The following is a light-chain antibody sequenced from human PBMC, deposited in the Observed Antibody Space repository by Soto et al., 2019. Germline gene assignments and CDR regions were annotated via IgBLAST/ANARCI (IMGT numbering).Light chain of an antibody. CDR1: QSVNSN. J-gene: IGKJ1*01. CDR2: GAS. V-gene: IGKV3-15*01. Sequence: EIVMTQSPATLSVSPGERATLSYRASQSVNSNLAWYQQKPGQAPRLLIYGASTRATGIPARFSGSGSGTEFTLTISSLQSEDFAVYYCQQYNNWPRTFGQGTKVDIK. CDR3: QQYNNWPRT.